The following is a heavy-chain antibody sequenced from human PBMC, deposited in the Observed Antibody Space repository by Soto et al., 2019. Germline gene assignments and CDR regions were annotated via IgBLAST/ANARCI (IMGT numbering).Heavy chain of an antibody. V-gene: IGHV4-59*02. CDR1: SSSVSSYY. CDR3: AGGGMNTVPY. CDR2: IYYSGYT. D-gene: IGHD4-17*01. J-gene: IGHJ4*02. Sequence: PSETLSLTCTVSSSSVSSYYWNWIRQSPGKGLEWIGYIYYSGYTNYNPSLKSRITISVDTSKNQFSLKLSSVTPADTAVYYCAGGGMNTVPYWGQGPLVTVYS.